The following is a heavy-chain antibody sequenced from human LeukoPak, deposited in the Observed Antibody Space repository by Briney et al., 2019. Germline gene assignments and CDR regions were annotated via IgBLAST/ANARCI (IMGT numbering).Heavy chain of an antibody. CDR1: GGSISSSSYY. V-gene: IGHV4-39*07. Sequence: PSETLSLTCTVSGGSISSSSYYWGWIRQPPGKGLESIGSIYTSGSTNYNPSLKSRVTMSVDTSKNQFSLKLSSVTAADTAVYYCARDYLSCWFDPWGQGTLVTVSS. CDR2: IYTSGST. D-gene: IGHD2/OR15-2a*01. J-gene: IGHJ5*02. CDR3: ARDYLSCWFDP.